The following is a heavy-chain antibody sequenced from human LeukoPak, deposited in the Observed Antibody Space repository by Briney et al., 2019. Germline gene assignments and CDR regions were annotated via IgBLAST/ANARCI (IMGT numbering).Heavy chain of an antibody. CDR2: INHSGST. D-gene: IGHD3-22*01. CDR3: ARVPTYYYDSSGYPTYYYYYMDV. V-gene: IGHV4-34*01. CDR1: GGSFSGYY. J-gene: IGHJ6*03. Sequence: SETLPLTCAVYGGSFSGYYWSWIRQPPGKGLEWIGEINHSGSTNYNPSLKSRVTISVDTSKNQFSLKLSSVTAADTAVYYCARVPTYYYDSSGYPTYYYYYMDVWGKGTTVTVSS.